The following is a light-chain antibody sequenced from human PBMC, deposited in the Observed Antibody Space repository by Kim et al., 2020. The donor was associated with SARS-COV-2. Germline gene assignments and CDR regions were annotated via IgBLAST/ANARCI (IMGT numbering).Light chain of an antibody. V-gene: IGLV3-1*01. Sequence: VPPGQTASIPCSGDKLGVKFACWYQRKPGQSPVLVIYQDHKRPSGIPERFSGSNSGNTATLTISGTQAMDEADYYCQAWDSSTHVVFGGGTQLTVL. CDR1: KLGVKF. CDR2: QDH. J-gene: IGLJ2*01. CDR3: QAWDSSTHVV.